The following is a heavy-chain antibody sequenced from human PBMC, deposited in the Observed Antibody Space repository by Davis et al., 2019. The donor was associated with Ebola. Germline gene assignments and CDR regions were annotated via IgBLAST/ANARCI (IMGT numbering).Heavy chain of an antibody. V-gene: IGHV3-49*03. CDR2: IRSKAYGGTT. D-gene: IGHD5-24*01. CDR1: GFTFGDYA. J-gene: IGHJ3*02. CDR3: IRVTGWLLKSTNPAFDI. Sequence: GESLKISCTASGFTFGDYAMSWFRQAPGKGLEWVGIIRSKAYGGTTEYAASVKGRFTISRDDSKSIAYLQMNSLKTEDTAVYYCIRVTGWLLKSTNPAFDIWGQGTMVTVSS.